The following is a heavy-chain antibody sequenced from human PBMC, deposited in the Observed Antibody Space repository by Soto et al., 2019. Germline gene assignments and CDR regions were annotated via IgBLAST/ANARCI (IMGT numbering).Heavy chain of an antibody. CDR3: AKTDGYEVEY. J-gene: IGHJ4*02. CDR1: GYSFVVYG. V-gene: IGHV5-51*01. Sequence: PVESQRISSKGSGYSFVVYGGGWVRQMPGKGLEWMGSIYPGDSDTTYSPSIQGQVTISADKSSTTVYLQWNTLKASDTAVYYCAKTDGYEVEYWGQGTQVTVSS. D-gene: IGHD5-18*01. CDR2: IYPGDSDT.